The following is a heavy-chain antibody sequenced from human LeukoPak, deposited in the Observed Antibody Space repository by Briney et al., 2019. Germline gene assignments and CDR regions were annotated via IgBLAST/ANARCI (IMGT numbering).Heavy chain of an antibody. D-gene: IGHD2-2*01. V-gene: IGHV3-48*02. J-gene: IGHJ4*02. CDR3: ARHSSPGCSSTSCPRGFDY. CDR1: GFIFSSYS. Sequence: GGSLRLSCAASGFIFSSYSMNWVRQAPGKGLEWVSYVSSSSSTIYYADSVKGRFTISRDNAKNSLYLQMNSLRDEDTAVYYCARHSSPGCSSTSCPRGFDYWGQGTLVTVSS. CDR2: VSSSSSTI.